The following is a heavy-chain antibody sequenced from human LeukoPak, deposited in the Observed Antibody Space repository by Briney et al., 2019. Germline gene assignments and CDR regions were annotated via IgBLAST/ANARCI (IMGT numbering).Heavy chain of an antibody. CDR3: ARHSNGGCTGTRCHIDY. CDR2: IYYSGST. D-gene: IGHD2-2*01. CDR1: GDSISSSSYY. Sequence: PSETLSLTCTVSGDSISSSSYYWGWIRQPPGKGLEWIGTIYYSGSTYYNSSLKSRVTMSVDTSKNQFSLNLSSVTAADTAVYYCARHSNGGCTGTRCHIDYWGQGTLVTVSS. J-gene: IGHJ4*02. V-gene: IGHV4-39*01.